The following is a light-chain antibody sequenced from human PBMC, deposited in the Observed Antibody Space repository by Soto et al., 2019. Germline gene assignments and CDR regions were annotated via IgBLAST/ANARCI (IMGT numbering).Light chain of an antibody. CDR1: QRVSSN. CDR2: GAS. CDR3: QQYNNWPPDT. Sequence: EIVMTQSPATLSVTPGERATLSCRASQRVSSNLAWYQQKPGQAPRLLIYGASTRATGIPARFSGSGSGTEFTLTISSLQSGDFAAYYCQQYNNWPPDTFGQGTKVEIK. J-gene: IGKJ1*01. V-gene: IGKV3-15*01.